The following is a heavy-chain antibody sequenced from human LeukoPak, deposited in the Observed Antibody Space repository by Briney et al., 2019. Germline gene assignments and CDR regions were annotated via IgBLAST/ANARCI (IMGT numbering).Heavy chain of an antibody. Sequence: GASVKVSCKASGYTFTSYGISWVRQAPGQGLEWMGWISAYNGNTNYAQKLQGRVTMTTDTSTSTAYMELRSLRSDDTAVYYCARFQEVSNFWSGYYKPSWFDYWGQGTLVTVSS. V-gene: IGHV1-18*01. J-gene: IGHJ4*02. D-gene: IGHD3-3*01. CDR3: ARFQEVSNFWSGYYKPSWFDY. CDR2: ISAYNGNT. CDR1: GYTFTSYG.